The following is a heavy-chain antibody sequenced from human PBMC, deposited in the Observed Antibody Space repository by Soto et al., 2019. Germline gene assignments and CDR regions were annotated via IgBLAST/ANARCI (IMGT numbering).Heavy chain of an antibody. Sequence: QVQLQQWGAGLLKPSETLSLTCAVYGGSFSGYYWSWIRQPPGKGLEWIGEINHSGSTNYNPSLKRRVTISVDTSKNQFPLKLSSVAAADTAVYYCARDRMLITMVRGVSLWFDPWGQGTLVTVSS. V-gene: IGHV4-34*01. CDR1: GGSFSGYY. CDR2: INHSGST. J-gene: IGHJ5*02. D-gene: IGHD3-10*01. CDR3: ARDRMLITMVRGVSLWFDP.